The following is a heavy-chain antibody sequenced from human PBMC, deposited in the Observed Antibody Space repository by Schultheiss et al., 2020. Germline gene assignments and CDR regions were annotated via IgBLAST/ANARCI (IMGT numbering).Heavy chain of an antibody. D-gene: IGHD1-1*01. Sequence: LSLTCTVSGVSISSPNWWTLVRQPPGKGLEWIGEIYHSGSTNYNPSLKSRVTISVDTSKNQFSLKLSSVTAADTAVYYCAIPEVEPPTSYYYGMDVWGEGPT. V-gene: IGHV4-4*02. J-gene: IGHJ6*02. CDR3: AIPEVEPPTSYYYGMDV. CDR2: IYHSGST. CDR1: GVSISSPNW.